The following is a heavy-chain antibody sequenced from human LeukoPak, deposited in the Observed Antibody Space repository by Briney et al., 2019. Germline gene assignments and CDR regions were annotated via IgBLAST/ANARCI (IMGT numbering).Heavy chain of an antibody. CDR2: ISSSSSYI. Sequence: GGSLRLSCAASGFTFSSYSMNWVRQAPGKGLEWVSSISSSSSYIYYADSVKGRFTTSRDNAKNSLYLQMNSLRAEDTAVYYCACGYSYGYDAFDIWGQGTMVTVSS. CDR1: GFTFSSYS. CDR3: ACGYSYGYDAFDI. D-gene: IGHD5-18*01. J-gene: IGHJ3*02. V-gene: IGHV3-21*01.